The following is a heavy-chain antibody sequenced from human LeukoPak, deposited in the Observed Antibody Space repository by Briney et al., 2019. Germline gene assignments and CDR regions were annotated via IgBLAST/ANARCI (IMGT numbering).Heavy chain of an antibody. CDR2: IYYSGST. CDR1: GGSISSDSYY. CDR3: ARNYYLDY. J-gene: IGHJ4*02. V-gene: IGHV4-31*02. Sequence: TSQTLSLTCTVSGGSISSDSYYWSWIRQHPGQGLEWIGYIYYSGSTYYNPSLKSRVTISVDTSKNQFSLKLSSVTAADTAVYYCARNYYLDYWGQGTLVTVPS.